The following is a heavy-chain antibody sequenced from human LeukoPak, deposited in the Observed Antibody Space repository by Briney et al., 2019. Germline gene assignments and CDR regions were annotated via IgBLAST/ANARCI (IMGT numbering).Heavy chain of an antibody. J-gene: IGHJ3*02. D-gene: IGHD6-19*01. CDR2: IYSGGNT. CDR3: ARAGSSGWYAFDI. V-gene: IGHV3-66*01. Sequence: GGSPRLSCAASGFTVSSNYMAWVRQAPGKGLEWVSVIYSGGNTYYADSVKGIFTISRDNSKNTLYLQMNSLRAEDTAVYYCARAGSSGWYAFDIWGQGTMVTVSS. CDR1: GFTVSSNY.